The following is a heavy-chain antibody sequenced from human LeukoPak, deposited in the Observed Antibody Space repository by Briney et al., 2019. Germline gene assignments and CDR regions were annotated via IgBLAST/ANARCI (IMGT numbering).Heavy chain of an antibody. J-gene: IGHJ4*02. CDR3: AVQRFLEWVR. Sequence: ASVKVSCKASGYTFTSYGISWVRQAPGQGLEWMGWINPNSGGTNYAQKFQGRVTMTRDTSISTAYMELSRLRSDDTAVYYCAVQRFLEWVRWGQGTLVTVSS. D-gene: IGHD3-3*01. CDR2: INPNSGGT. V-gene: IGHV1-2*02. CDR1: GYTFTSYG.